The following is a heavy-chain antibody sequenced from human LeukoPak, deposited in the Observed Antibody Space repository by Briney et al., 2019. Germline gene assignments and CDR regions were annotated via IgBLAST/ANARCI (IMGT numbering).Heavy chain of an antibody. Sequence: GGSLRLSRAASGFTFSDYWMHWVRQAPGKGLVWVSHIKTDGSITDYADSVKGRFTISRDNARNTLYLQMDSLRVEDTAVYYCARNPDGDYDYWGQGALVTVSS. CDR3: ARNPDGDYDY. J-gene: IGHJ4*02. CDR2: IKTDGSIT. V-gene: IGHV3-74*01. CDR1: GFTFSDYW. D-gene: IGHD2-8*01.